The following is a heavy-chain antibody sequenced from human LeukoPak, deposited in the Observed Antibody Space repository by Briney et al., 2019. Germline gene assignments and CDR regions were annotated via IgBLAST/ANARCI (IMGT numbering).Heavy chain of an antibody. Sequence: SETLSLTCTVSGASISTYYWSWIRQSPGKGLEWIGYISYSGSANYNPSLKSRVTISVDTSKNQFSLKLSSVTAGDTAVYYCARSYGSGNYFDYWGQGTLVTVS. CDR3: ARSYGSGNYFDY. V-gene: IGHV4-59*12. CDR2: ISYSGSA. CDR1: GASISTYY. J-gene: IGHJ4*02. D-gene: IGHD3-10*01.